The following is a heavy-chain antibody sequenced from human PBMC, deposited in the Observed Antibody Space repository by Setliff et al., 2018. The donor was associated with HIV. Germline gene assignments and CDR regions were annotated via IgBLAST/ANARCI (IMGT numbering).Heavy chain of an antibody. Sequence: PSETLSLTCTVSGGPISSYYWSWIRQPPGKGLEWIGYIYTSGSTNYNPSLKSRVTISLDTSKNQFSLKLSSVTAADTAVYYCARHSPSDYWGQGTLVTVSS. CDR3: ARHSPSDY. CDR1: GGPISSYY. CDR2: IYTSGST. V-gene: IGHV4-4*09. J-gene: IGHJ4*02.